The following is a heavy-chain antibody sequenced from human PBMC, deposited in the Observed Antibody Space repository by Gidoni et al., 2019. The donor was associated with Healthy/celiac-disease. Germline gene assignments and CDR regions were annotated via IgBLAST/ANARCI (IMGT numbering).Heavy chain of an antibody. J-gene: IGHJ4*02. V-gene: IGHV4-4*07. CDR2: IYTSGST. CDR3: ARERPAYYYDSSGYPLSDY. CDR1: GGSISSYY. Sequence: ESGPGLVKPSETLSLTCTVSGGSISSYYWSWIRQPAGKGLEWIGRIYTSGSTNYNPSLKSRVTMSVDTSKNQFSLKLSSVTAADTAVYYCARERPAYYYDSSGYPLSDYWGQGTLVTVSS. D-gene: IGHD3-22*01.